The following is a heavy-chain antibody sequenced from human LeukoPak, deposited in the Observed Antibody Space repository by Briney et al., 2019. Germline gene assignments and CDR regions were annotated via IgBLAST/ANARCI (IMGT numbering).Heavy chain of an antibody. V-gene: IGHV1-18*01. D-gene: IGHD3-22*01. J-gene: IGHJ4*02. CDR1: GYTFTSYG. CDR2: ISAYNGNT. CDR3: ARGMYYYDSSGYYTSHDY. Sequence: GASVKVSCKASGYTFTSYGISWVQQAPGQGLEWMGWISAYNGNTNYAQKLQGRVTMTTDTSTSTAYMELRSLRSDDTAVYYCARGMYYYDSSGYYTSHDYWGQGTLVTVSS.